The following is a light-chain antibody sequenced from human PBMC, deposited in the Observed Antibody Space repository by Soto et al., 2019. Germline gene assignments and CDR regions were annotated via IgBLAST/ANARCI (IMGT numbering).Light chain of an antibody. V-gene: IGKV3-11*01. Sequence: EIVLTQSPATLSLSPGERATLSCRASQSVSSYLAWYQQQPGQAPRLLIYDASNTATGLPARFSGSGSGTDFTLTISSLEPEDFAVYYCQQRSNWPRTFGQGTKVE. CDR1: QSVSSY. CDR2: DAS. CDR3: QQRSNWPRT. J-gene: IGKJ1*01.